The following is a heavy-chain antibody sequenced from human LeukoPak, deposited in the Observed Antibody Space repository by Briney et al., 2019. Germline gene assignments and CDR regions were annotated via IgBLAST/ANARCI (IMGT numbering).Heavy chain of an antibody. CDR1: GFTFNNYA. V-gene: IGHV3-23*01. J-gene: IGHJ4*02. D-gene: IGHD3-22*01. Sequence: GGSLRLSCAASGFTFNNYAMSWVRQAPGKGLEWVSTISGSGYSTYYADSVKGRFTISRDNSKNTLFLQMNSLRAEDTAVYYCAKEKYYYDSSGYYPLGNWGQGTLVTVSS. CDR3: AKEKYYYDSSGYYPLGN. CDR2: ISGSGYST.